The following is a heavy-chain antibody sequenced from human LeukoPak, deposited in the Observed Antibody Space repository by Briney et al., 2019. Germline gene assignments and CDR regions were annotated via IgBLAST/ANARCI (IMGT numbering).Heavy chain of an antibody. CDR1: GFTFTGHT. V-gene: IGHV3-23*01. CDR3: AKDPNSFYYFWSGYK. J-gene: IGHJ4*02. CDR2: IGGGDART. Sequence: GGSLRLSCAASGFTFTGHTMTWLRQAPGKGLEWVSIIGGGDARTYYEDSVKGRFTISRDNSKNILYLQMNSLRAEDTPVYYCAKDPNSFYYFWSGYKWGQGTLVTVSS. D-gene: IGHD3-3*01.